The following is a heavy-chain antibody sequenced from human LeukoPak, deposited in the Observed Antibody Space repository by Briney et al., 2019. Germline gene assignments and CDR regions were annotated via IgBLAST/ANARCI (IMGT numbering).Heavy chain of an antibody. CDR1: GYTFSNNW. J-gene: IGHJ5*02. CDR2: LNQNGGYT. Sequence: GASVKVPYKASGYTFSNNWIHWVRQAPGQALAWVGILNQNGGYTAYAQKCQGRVTLTRDMSTTSVYMELTSLRSEDTAVYYCARDHSGKWDLLSGWWFDPWGQGTLVTVSS. CDR3: ARDHSGKWDLLSGWWFDP. V-gene: IGHV1-46*01. D-gene: IGHD1-26*01.